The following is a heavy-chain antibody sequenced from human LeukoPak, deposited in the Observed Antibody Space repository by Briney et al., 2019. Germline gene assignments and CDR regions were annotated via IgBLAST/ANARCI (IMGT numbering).Heavy chain of an antibody. CDR2: ISAYNGNT. V-gene: IGHV1-18*04. CDR1: GYTFTGYY. Sequence: ASVKVSCKASGYTFTGYYMHWVRQAPGQGLEWMGWISAYNGNTNYAQKLQGRVTMTTDTSTSTAYMELRSLRSDDTAVYYCARQGPTYYYGSGSYYNWGKYWFDPWGQGTLVTVSS. CDR3: ARQGPTYYYGSGSYYNWGKYWFDP. J-gene: IGHJ5*02. D-gene: IGHD3-10*01.